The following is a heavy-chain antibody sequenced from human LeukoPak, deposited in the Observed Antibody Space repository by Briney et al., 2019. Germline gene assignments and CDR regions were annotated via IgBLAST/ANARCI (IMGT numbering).Heavy chain of an antibody. J-gene: IGHJ4*02. Sequence: PGGSLRLSCAGSGFTFRSYWMSWVRQAPGKGLEWVGNINQDGSQKNYFDSLRGRFTFSKDNAKNLLFLQMNSLTAEDTAVYYCARIGIGGNDRYWVDYWGQGTLVTVSS. CDR2: INQDGSQK. CDR1: GFTFRSYW. V-gene: IGHV3-7*01. CDR3: ARIGIGGNDRYWVDY. D-gene: IGHD3-16*02.